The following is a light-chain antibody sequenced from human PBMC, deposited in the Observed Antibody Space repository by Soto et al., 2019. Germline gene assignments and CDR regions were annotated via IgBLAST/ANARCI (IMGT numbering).Light chain of an antibody. Sequence: DIQMTQSPSTLSASVGDRGTITCRASQSISSWLAWFQQKPGKAPKLLIFKASFLETGVPSRFSGTGSGTEFTLTISSLQPDDFATYYCQHYNSSPMYTFGQGTKLEIK. J-gene: IGKJ2*01. V-gene: IGKV1-5*03. CDR2: KAS. CDR1: QSISSW. CDR3: QHYNSSPMYT.